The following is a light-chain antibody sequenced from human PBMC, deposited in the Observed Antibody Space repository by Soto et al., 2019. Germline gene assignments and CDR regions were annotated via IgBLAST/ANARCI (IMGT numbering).Light chain of an antibody. Sequence: EIVLTQSPGTLSLSPGERATLSCRASQSVNSNYLAWYQQKRGQAPRLLIYAASRRAPGIPERFSGSGSGTDFTLTISRLEPEDFAVYYCQQHGTSPITFGQGTRLEIK. V-gene: IGKV3-20*01. J-gene: IGKJ5*01. CDR3: QQHGTSPIT. CDR2: AAS. CDR1: QSVNSNY.